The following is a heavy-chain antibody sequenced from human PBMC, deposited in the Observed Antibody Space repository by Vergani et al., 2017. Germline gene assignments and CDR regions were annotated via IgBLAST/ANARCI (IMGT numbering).Heavy chain of an antibody. CDR3: AMYQSRLSETYGMDV. CDR1: GFTFSSYS. Sequence: EVQLVESGGGLVQPGGSLRLSCAASGFTFSSYSMNWVRQAPGKGLEWVSYISSSSSTIYYADSVKGRFTISRDNAKNSLYLQMNSLRAEDTAVYYCAMYQSRLSETYGMDVWGQGTTVTVSS. D-gene: IGHD2-8*01. J-gene: IGHJ6*02. CDR2: ISSSSSTI. V-gene: IGHV3-48*01.